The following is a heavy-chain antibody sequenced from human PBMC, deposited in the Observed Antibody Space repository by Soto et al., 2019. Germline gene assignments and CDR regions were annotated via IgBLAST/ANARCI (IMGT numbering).Heavy chain of an antibody. CDR3: ARETNFDLTFHYYGMDV. Sequence: QVQLVQSGPEVKKPGASVKLSCKASGYTFTNFYIHWVRQAPGQGLEWMGIINPNTGSTSNTQKFRGRITVDRDTSTSTGDMGLSGLSSEDTAVYYCARETNFDLTFHYYGMDVWGQGTTVTVSS. V-gene: IGHV1-46*01. J-gene: IGHJ6*02. CDR2: INPNTGST. CDR1: GYTFTNFY.